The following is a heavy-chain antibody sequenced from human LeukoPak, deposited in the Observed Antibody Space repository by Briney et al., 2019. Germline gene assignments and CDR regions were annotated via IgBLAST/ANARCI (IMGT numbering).Heavy chain of an antibody. J-gene: IGHJ4*02. CDR1: GGSFSGYY. V-gene: IGHV4-34*01. CDR2: INHSGST. CDR3: ARDFRDIPSYYGGSYYVDY. D-gene: IGHD1-26*01. Sequence: TSETLSLTCAVYGGSFSGYYWSWIRQPPGEGLEWIGEINHSGSTNYNPSLKSRVTISVDTSKNQFSLKLSSVTAADTAVYYCARDFRDIPSYYGGSYYVDYWGQGTLVTVSS.